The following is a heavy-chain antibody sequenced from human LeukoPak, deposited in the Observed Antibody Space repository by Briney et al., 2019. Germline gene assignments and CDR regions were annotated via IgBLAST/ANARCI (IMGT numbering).Heavy chain of an antibody. Sequence: ASVKVSCKASGYSFTAHYIHWVRQAPGQGLELMGSINPNTGGTNYAEKFQGRVTMTSDTSTTTAYMGLSSLSSDDTAVYFCSRSSAAAGAVGYWGQGTLVTVSS. CDR1: GYSFTAHY. CDR2: INPNTGGT. J-gene: IGHJ4*02. D-gene: IGHD6-13*01. CDR3: SRSSAAAGAVGY. V-gene: IGHV1-2*02.